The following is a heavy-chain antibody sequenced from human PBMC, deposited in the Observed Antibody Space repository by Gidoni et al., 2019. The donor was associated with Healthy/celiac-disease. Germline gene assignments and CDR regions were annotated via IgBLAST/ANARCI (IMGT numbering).Heavy chain of an antibody. D-gene: IGHD6-13*01. V-gene: IGHV4-34*01. CDR1: GGSFSGYY. CDR3: ARGYSSSRQGRYHYYMDV. CDR2: INHSGST. J-gene: IGHJ6*03. Sequence: QVQLQQWGAGLLKPSETLSLTCAVYGGSFSGYYWSWIRQPPGKGLEWIGEINHSGSTNYNPSLKSRVTISVDTSKNQFSLKLSSVTAADTAVYYCARGYSSSRQGRYHYYMDVWGKGTTVTVSS.